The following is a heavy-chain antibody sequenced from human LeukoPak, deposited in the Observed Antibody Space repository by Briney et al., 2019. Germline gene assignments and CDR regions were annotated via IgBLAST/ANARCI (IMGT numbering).Heavy chain of an antibody. J-gene: IGHJ1*01. V-gene: IGHV4-34*01. CDR3: ARDRRYYYGSGSYYTLYFQR. CDR2: INHSGST. D-gene: IGHD3-10*01. CDR1: GGSFSGYY. Sequence: SETLSLTCAVYGGSFSGYYWSWIRQPPGKGLEWIGEINHSGSTNYNPSLKSRVTISVDTSKNQFSLKLSSVTAADTAVYYCARDRRYYYGSGSYYTLYFQRWGQGTLVTVSS.